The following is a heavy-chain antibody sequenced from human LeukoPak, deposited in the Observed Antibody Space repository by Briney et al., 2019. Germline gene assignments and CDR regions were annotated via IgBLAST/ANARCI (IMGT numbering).Heavy chain of an antibody. CDR3: ARDSPKRYSGSYFDY. Sequence: SETLSLTCAVSGGSISSYYWSWIRQPPGKGLEWIGYIYYSGSTNYNPSLKSRVAISVDRSKNQFSLKVTSVTAADTAVYYCARDSPKRYSGSYFDYWGQGTLVTVSS. CDR2: IYYSGST. J-gene: IGHJ4*02. V-gene: IGHV4-59*12. D-gene: IGHD1-26*01. CDR1: GGSISSYY.